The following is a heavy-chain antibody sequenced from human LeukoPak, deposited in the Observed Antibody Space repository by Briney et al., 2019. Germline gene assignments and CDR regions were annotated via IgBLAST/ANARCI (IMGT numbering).Heavy chain of an antibody. V-gene: IGHV3-20*04. D-gene: IGHD6-13*01. J-gene: IGHJ5*02. CDR3: ARLNSSSWYWWFDP. CDR1: GFTFDDYG. CDR2: INWNGGST. Sequence: GGSLRLSCAASGFTFDDYGMSWVRQAPGKGLEWVSGINWNGGSTGYADSVKGRFTISRDNAKNSLYLQMNSRRAEDTALYYCARLNSSSWYWWFDPWGQGTLVTVSS.